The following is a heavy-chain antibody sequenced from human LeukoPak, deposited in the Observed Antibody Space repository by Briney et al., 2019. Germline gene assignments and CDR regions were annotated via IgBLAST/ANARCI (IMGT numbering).Heavy chain of an antibody. D-gene: IGHD3-16*02. J-gene: IGHJ3*02. V-gene: IGHV3-33*06. Sequence: GGSLRLSCAASGFTFSSYGMHWVRQAPGKGLEWVAVIWYDGSNKYYADSVKGRFTISRENYKNTLYLQMNSLRAEDTAVYYCAKKNYDYVWGSYHPDNDAFDIWGQGTMVTVSS. CDR2: IWYDGSNK. CDR1: GFTFSSYG. CDR3: AKKNYDYVWGSYHPDNDAFDI.